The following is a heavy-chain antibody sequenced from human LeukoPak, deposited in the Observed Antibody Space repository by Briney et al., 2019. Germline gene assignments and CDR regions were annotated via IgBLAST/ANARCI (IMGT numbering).Heavy chain of an antibody. CDR3: TRYDFWSGYHEYYFDY. CDR2: IRSKAYGGTT. CDR1: GFTFGDYA. V-gene: IGHV3-49*03. D-gene: IGHD3-3*01. J-gene: IGHJ4*02. Sequence: GGSLRLSCTASGFTFGDYAVSWFRQAPGKGLEWVGFIRSKAYGGTTEYAASVKGRFTISRDDSKSIAYLQMNSLKTEDTAVYYCTRYDFWSGYHEYYFDYWGQGTLVTVSS.